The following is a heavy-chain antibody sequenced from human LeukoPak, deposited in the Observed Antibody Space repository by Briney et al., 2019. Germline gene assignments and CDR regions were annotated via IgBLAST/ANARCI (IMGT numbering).Heavy chain of an antibody. CDR3: ASTHYRSVTYYNRDSYYFDS. V-gene: IGHV4-59*07. Sequence: SDTQSHTCSVSGGSISRYYWNWTRHPPGKALEWIGYIFYSWSTSHSPSLKSRVPISVDTSQNQFSLKVSSVTAADTAVYYCASTHYRSVTYYNRDSYYFDSWGQGTLVTVSS. J-gene: IGHJ4*02. D-gene: IGHD3-10*01. CDR2: IFYSWST. CDR1: GGSISRYY.